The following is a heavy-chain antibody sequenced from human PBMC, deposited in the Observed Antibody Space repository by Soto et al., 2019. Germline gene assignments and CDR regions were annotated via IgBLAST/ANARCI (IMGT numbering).Heavy chain of an antibody. CDR3: ARDQPDDIVVVPAARHPAFDI. J-gene: IGHJ3*02. CDR2: ISAYNGNT. Sequence: ASVKVSCKASGYTFTSYGISWVRQAPGQGLEWMGWISAYNGNTNYAQKLQGRVTMTTDTSTSTAYMELRSLRSDDTAVDYCARDQPDDIVVVPAARHPAFDIWGQGTMVTVSS. CDR1: GYTFTSYG. D-gene: IGHD2-2*01. V-gene: IGHV1-18*01.